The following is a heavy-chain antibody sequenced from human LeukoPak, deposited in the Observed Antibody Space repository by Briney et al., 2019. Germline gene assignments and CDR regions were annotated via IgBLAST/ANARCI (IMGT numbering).Heavy chain of an antibody. CDR3: ASEYYYDSSGYGTVDPSIFDY. Sequence: PGGSLRLSCAASGFTFSSYSMNWVRQAPGKGLEWVSSISSSSSYIYYADSVKGRFTISRDNAKNSLYLQMNSLRAEDTAVYYCASEYYYDSSGYGTVDPSIFDYWGQGTLVTVSS. V-gene: IGHV3-21*01. CDR1: GFTFSSYS. D-gene: IGHD3-22*01. J-gene: IGHJ4*02. CDR2: ISSSSSYI.